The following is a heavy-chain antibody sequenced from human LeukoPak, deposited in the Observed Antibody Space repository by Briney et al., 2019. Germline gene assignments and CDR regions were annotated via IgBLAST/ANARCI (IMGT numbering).Heavy chain of an antibody. CDR1: GFTFSSYG. D-gene: IGHD3-3*01. J-gene: IGHJ4*02. Sequence: PGGSLRLSCAASGFTFSSYGMHWVRQAPGKGLEWVAFIRFDGSNKYYADSVKGRFTISRDNSKNTLYLQMNSLRAEDTAIYYCAKVLRFLEWLSWGDYFDYWGQGTLVTVSS. CDR3: AKVLRFLEWLSWGDYFDY. CDR2: IRFDGSNK. V-gene: IGHV3-30*02.